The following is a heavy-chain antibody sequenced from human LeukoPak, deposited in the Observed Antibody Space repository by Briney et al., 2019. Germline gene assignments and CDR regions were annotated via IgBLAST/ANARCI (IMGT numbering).Heavy chain of an antibody. Sequence: SVKVSCKASVGTFSSYAISWVRQAPGQGLEWMGRIIPILGIANYAQKFQGRVTITADKSTSTAYMELSSLRSEDTAVYYCAKDAGGSSWLDYWGQGTLVTVSS. D-gene: IGHD6-13*01. CDR2: IIPILGIA. J-gene: IGHJ4*02. CDR1: VGTFSSYA. V-gene: IGHV1-69*04. CDR3: AKDAGGSSWLDY.